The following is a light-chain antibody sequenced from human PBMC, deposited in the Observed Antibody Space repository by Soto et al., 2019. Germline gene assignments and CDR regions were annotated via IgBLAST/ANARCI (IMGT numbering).Light chain of an antibody. Sequence: TQSPGTLSLSPGERATLSCRAVQSVTSIYLAWYQQKPGQAPRLLIYGTSFRASGIPDRFRGSGSGTDFTLTISSLEPEDSAVYYCQDSSTSPWPFGQGTQVEIK. V-gene: IGKV3-20*01. CDR2: GTS. J-gene: IGKJ1*01. CDR1: QSVTSIY. CDR3: QDSSTSPWP.